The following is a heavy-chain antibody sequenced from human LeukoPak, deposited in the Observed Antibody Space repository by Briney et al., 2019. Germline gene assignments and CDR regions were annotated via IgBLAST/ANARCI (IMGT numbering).Heavy chain of an antibody. Sequence: SETLSLTCTVSGVSISSSYYYWGWIRQPPGKGLEWIGSIYYSGSTNYNPSLKSRVTISVDTSKNQFSLKLSSVTAADTAVYYCARALVVVVPAAMWRGNWFDPWGQGTLVTVSS. J-gene: IGHJ5*02. CDR2: IYYSGST. D-gene: IGHD2-2*01. CDR1: GVSISSSYYY. CDR3: ARALVVVVPAAMWRGNWFDP. V-gene: IGHV4-39*07.